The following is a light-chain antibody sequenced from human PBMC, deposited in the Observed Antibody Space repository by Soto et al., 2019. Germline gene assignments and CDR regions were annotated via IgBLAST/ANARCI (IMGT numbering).Light chain of an antibody. J-gene: IGKJ1*01. CDR1: QGISSY. CDR2: AAS. CDR3: QHCNSYSEA. Sequence: IRMTQSPSSLSASAGDRVTITCRASQGISSYLDWYQQKPGKAPKLLIYAASTLQSGVPSRFSGSGSGTDFTLTISCLPSEDFATYYCQHCNSYSEAFGQGTKVDIK. V-gene: IGKV1-8*01.